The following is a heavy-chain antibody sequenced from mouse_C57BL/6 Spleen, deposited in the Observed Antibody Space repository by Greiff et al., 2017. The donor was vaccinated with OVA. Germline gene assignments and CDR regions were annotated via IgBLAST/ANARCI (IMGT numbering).Heavy chain of an antibody. J-gene: IGHJ1*03. CDR1: GYTFTDYE. D-gene: IGHD1-1*01. V-gene: IGHV1-15*01. CDR2: IDPETGGT. CDR3: TKFTTVVAPYWYFDV. Sequence: VKLVESGAELVRPGASVTLSCKASGYTFTDYEMHWVKQTPVHGLEWIGAIDPETGGTAYNQKFKGKAILTADKSSSTAYMELRSLTSEDSAVYYCTKFTTVVAPYWYFDVWGTGTTVTVSS.